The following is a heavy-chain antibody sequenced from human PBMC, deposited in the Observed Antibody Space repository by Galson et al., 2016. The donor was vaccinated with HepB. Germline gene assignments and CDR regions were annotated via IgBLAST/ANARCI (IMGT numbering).Heavy chain of an antibody. J-gene: IGHJ6*04. D-gene: IGHD3-3*02. CDR2: ISWDSGKL. CDR3: AKDRMHFWSASDGANYGMDV. CDR1: GXXFDXXX. V-gene: IGHV3-9*01. Sequence: SLRLXCAASGXXFDXXXMNXXXQPXXKGLEXVSGISWDSGKLTYADSVKGRFTISRDNANNSLYLEINSLRTEDTALYYCAKDRMHFWSASDGANYGMDVWGRGTTVIVXS.